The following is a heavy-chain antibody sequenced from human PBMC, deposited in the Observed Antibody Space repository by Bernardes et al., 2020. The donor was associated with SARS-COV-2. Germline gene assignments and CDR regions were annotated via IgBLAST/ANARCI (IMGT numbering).Heavy chain of an antibody. J-gene: IGHJ4*02. CDR1: GFSLSTSGVG. CDR3: ARPEGCTNDICYTNFAY. V-gene: IGHV2-5*01. D-gene: IGHD2-8*01. CDR2: IYWNDAK. Sequence: SGTTLVKPTQTLTLTCTFSGFSLSTSGVGVGWIRQPPGKALEWLAHIYWNDAKRYSPSLKSRLTITKDTSKDQVVLTMSNMDPMDTATYYCARPEGCTNDICYTNFAYWGQGILVTVSS.